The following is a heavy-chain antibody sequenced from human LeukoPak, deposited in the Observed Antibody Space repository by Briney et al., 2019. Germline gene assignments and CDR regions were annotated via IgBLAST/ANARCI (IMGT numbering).Heavy chain of an antibody. D-gene: IGHD4-17*01. V-gene: IGHV3-23*01. CDR3: AKDIYGDYVAGGYFDY. J-gene: IGHJ4*02. CDR2: ISGSGGST. Sequence: GGSLRLSCAASGFTFSSYAMSWVRQAPGKGLEWVSAISGSGGSTYYADSVKGRFTISRDNSKNTLYLQMNSLRAEDTAVYYCAKDIYGDYVAGGYFDYWGQGTLVTVSS. CDR1: GFTFSSYA.